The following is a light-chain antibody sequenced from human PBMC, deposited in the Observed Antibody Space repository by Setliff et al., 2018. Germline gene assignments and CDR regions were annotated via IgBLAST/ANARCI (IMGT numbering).Light chain of an antibody. Sequence: QSALTQPASVSGSPGQSVTISCTGTSSDIGGYNYVSWYQQHPGKAPKLMIYDVSIRPSGVSTRSSGSKSANTASLTISGLQAEDEADYYCVSYTNSATLVFGGGTKVTVL. CDR2: DVS. CDR1: SSDIGGYNY. J-gene: IGLJ2*01. V-gene: IGLV2-14*03. CDR3: VSYTNSATLV.